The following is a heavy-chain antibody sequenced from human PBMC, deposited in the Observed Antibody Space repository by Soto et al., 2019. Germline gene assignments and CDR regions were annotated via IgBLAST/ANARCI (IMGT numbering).Heavy chain of an antibody. CDR3: VRVLYDSGVVDF. Sequence: QLVESGGGLFQAGGSTRLSCLVSGFTVGNFDMAWVRQAPGKGLEWASIIQTGGATDYSDSAQGSFTIARDNSKHTVYLQMNSLRVEDTGVFSCVRVLYDSGVVDFWGQGSLITVS. CDR1: GFTVGNFD. D-gene: IGHD5-12*01. CDR2: IQTGGAT. V-gene: IGHV3-53*01. J-gene: IGHJ4*02.